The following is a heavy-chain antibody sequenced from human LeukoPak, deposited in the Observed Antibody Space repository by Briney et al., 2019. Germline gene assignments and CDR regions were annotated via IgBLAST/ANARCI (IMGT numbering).Heavy chain of an antibody. Sequence: SETLSLTCAAYGGSFSGYYWSWIRQPPGKGLEWVGEINHSGSTNYNPSLKSRVTISVDTSKNQFSLKLSSVTAADTAVYYCARGLLRYFDWLLQSYYFDYWGQGTLVTVSS. J-gene: IGHJ4*02. CDR2: INHSGST. CDR3: ARGLLRYFDWLLQSYYFDY. D-gene: IGHD3-9*01. CDR1: GGSFSGYY. V-gene: IGHV4-34*01.